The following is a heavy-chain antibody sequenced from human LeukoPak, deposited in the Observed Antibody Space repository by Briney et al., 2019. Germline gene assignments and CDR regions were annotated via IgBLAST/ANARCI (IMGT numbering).Heavy chain of an antibody. D-gene: IGHD5-12*01. CDR2: ISGSGDST. CDR1: TFTFSTYG. Sequence: GGSLRLSCAASTFTFSTYGMNWVHQAPGKGLEWISAISGSGDSTNYADSVKGRFTISRDNSKNTLYLQMNSLRADDTAVYYCATHLGYSGRPYYFDNWGQGTLVTVSS. J-gene: IGHJ4*02. V-gene: IGHV3-23*01. CDR3: ATHLGYSGRPYYFDN.